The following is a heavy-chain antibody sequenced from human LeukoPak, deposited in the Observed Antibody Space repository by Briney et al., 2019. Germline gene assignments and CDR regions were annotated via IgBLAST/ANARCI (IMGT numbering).Heavy chain of an antibody. J-gene: IGHJ3*02. CDR1: GYTFTGYY. CDR3: ARARVRGRYTFDI. V-gene: IGHV1-2*02. D-gene: IGHD3-16*02. Sequence: ASVKVSCKASGYTFTGYYMHWVRQAPGQGLEWMGWINPNSGGTNYAQKFQGRVTMTRDTSISAASMELSRLSSDDTAVDYYARARVRGRYTFDIWGQGTMGTLSS. CDR2: INPNSGGT.